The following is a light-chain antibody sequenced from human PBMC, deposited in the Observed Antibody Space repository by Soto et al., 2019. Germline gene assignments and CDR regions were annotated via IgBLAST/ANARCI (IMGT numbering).Light chain of an antibody. Sequence: QSALTQPASVSGSPGQSIAISCTGTSSDVGGYNYVSWYQQHPGKAPKLLIYEVTNWPSGISTRFSGSKSGNTASLTISGLQAEDEADYHCSSFTTSSTLVFGGGTKVTVL. V-gene: IGLV2-14*01. CDR1: SSDVGGYNY. J-gene: IGLJ2*01. CDR2: EVT. CDR3: SSFTTSSTLV.